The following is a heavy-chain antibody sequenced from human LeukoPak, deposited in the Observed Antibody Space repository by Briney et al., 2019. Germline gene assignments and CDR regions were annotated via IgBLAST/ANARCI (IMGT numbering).Heavy chain of an antibody. CDR3: ARDPYSGSYGPYYYYYMDV. V-gene: IGHV3-21*06. J-gene: IGHJ6*03. Sequence: GGSLRLSCAASGFTFSSYNMNWVRQAPGKGPEWVSSITSSSSYIYYADSEKGRFTISRDNAKNSLYLQMDSLRVEDTAVYYCARDPYSGSYGPYYYYYMDVWGEGTTVTISS. CDR2: ITSSSSYI. D-gene: IGHD1-26*01. CDR1: GFTFSSYN.